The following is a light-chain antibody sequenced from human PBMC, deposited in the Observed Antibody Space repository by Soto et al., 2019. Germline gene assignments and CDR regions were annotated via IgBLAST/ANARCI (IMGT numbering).Light chain of an antibody. CDR2: DAS. J-gene: IGKJ2*01. CDR3: QQYNSYPSP. CDR1: QSISSW. Sequence: DIQMTQSPSTLSASVGDRVTITCRASQSISSWLAWYQQKPGKAPKLLIYDASSLESGVPSRFSGSGSGTEFTLTISSLQPDDFATYYCQQYNSYPSPFGQGPKLEIK. V-gene: IGKV1-5*01.